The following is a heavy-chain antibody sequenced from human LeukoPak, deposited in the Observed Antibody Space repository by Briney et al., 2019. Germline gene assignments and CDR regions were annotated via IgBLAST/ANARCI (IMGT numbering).Heavy chain of an antibody. CDR1: GFTFSSYG. V-gene: IGHV3-30*18. Sequence: PGGSLRLSCAASGFTFSSYGMHWVRQAPGKGLEWVAVISYDGSNKYYADSVKGRFTISRDNSKNTLYLQMNSLRAEDTAVYYCAKDTFGVVSGFDYWGQGTLVTVSS. CDR2: ISYDGSNK. J-gene: IGHJ4*02. CDR3: AKDTFGVVSGFDY. D-gene: IGHD3-3*01.